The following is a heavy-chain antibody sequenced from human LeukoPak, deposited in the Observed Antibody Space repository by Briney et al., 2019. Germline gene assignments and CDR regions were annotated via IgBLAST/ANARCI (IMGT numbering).Heavy chain of an antibody. Sequence: SGTLSLTCAVSGGSISSSNWWSWVRQPPGKGLEWIGEIYHSGSTNYNPSLKSRATISVDKSKNQFSLKLSSVTAADTAVYYCASKWELLNDAFDIWGQGTMVTVSS. CDR1: GGSISSSNW. CDR2: IYHSGST. J-gene: IGHJ3*02. CDR3: ASKWELLNDAFDI. V-gene: IGHV4-4*02. D-gene: IGHD1-26*01.